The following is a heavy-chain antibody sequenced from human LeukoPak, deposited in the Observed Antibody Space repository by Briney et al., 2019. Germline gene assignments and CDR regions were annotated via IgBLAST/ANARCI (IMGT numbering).Heavy chain of an antibody. Sequence: PGGSLRLSCAASGFTFSSYSMNWVRQAPGKGLEWVSSISSSSSYIYYADSVKGRFPISRDNAKTSLYLQMNSLRAEVTAVYYCARGLPGRLDIWGQGTMVTVSS. D-gene: IGHD3-10*01. CDR3: ARGLPGRLDI. J-gene: IGHJ3*02. CDR2: ISSSSSYI. CDR1: GFTFSSYS. V-gene: IGHV3-21*01.